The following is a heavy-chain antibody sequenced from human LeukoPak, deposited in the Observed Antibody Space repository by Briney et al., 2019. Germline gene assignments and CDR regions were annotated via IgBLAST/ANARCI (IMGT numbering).Heavy chain of an antibody. J-gene: IGHJ4*02. D-gene: IGHD6-19*01. CDR3: AKEVGIAVAGNFDY. Sequence: GGSLRLSCAASGFTLSSHTMNWVRQAPGRGLEWVSAISTNDIQYADSVKGRFTISRDNAKNSLYLQMDSLRAEDTAVYYCAKEVGIAVAGNFDYWGQGTLVTVSS. CDR2: ISTNDI. CDR1: GFTLSSHT. V-gene: IGHV3-21*01.